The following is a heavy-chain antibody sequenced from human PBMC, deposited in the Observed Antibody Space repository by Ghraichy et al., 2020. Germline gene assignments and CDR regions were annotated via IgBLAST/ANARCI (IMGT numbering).Heavy chain of an antibody. D-gene: IGHD2-21*02. J-gene: IGHJ3*02. V-gene: IGHV1-18*01. Sequence: ASVKVSCKASGYPFTSYGFTWVRQAPGQGLEWMGWISAYNGNTKYAQKVQGRVTMTTDTSTSTAYMELRSLRSEDTAVYYCARGSTAYCGGDCSFDACDIWGQGTMVTVSS. CDR2: ISAYNGNT. CDR1: GYPFTSYG. CDR3: ARGSTAYCGGDCSFDACDI.